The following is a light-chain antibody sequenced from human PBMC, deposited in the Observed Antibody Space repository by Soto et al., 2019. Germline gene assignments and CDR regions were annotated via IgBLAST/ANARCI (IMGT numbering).Light chain of an antibody. V-gene: IGKV1-6*02. Sequence: AIQMTQSPSSLSASVGARVTITCRASQTINNNLNWYQQKPGKAPKLLIYGASSLQTGVPSRFSGSGSGTDFTLTISSLQPEDFASYYCLQDYNYPRTFGQGTKVDIK. J-gene: IGKJ1*01. CDR2: GAS. CDR3: LQDYNYPRT. CDR1: QTINNN.